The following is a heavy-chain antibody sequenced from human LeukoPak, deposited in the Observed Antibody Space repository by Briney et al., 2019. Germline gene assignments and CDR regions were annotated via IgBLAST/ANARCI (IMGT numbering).Heavy chain of an antibody. CDR1: GFSLSSHA. CDR3: ASGVAFDY. D-gene: IGHD2-21*01. CDR2: TSSSDAGT. Sequence: GGSLRLSCAASGFSLSSHAMSWVRQAPGKGLEWVSATSSSDAGTYYADSVRGRFTISRDNAKNSLYLQMNRLRVEDTALYYCASGVAFDYWGQGTLVTVSS. J-gene: IGHJ4*02. V-gene: IGHV3-23*01.